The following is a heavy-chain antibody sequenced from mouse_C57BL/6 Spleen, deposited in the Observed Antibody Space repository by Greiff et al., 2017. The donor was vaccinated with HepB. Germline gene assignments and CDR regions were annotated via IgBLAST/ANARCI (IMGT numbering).Heavy chain of an antibody. CDR3: ARIYYDYPDYFDY. Sequence: VQLQQPGAELVKPGASVKMSCKASGYTFTSYWITWVKQSPGKGLEWIGDIYPGSGSTNYNEKFKSKATLTVDTSSSTAYMQLSSLTSDDSAVYYCARIYYDYPDYFDYWGQGTTLTVSS. V-gene: IGHV1-55*01. CDR2: IYPGSGST. D-gene: IGHD2-4*01. J-gene: IGHJ2*01. CDR1: GYTFTSYW.